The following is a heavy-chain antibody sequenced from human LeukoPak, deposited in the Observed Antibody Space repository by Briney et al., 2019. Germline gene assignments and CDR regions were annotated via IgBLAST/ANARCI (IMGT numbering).Heavy chain of an antibody. D-gene: IGHD3-10*01. CDR2: ISGSGGST. V-gene: IGHV3-23*01. CDR3: ARPRITMVRGVKRDNDAFDI. CDR1: GITFSSYA. J-gene: IGHJ3*02. Sequence: PGGSLRLSCAASGITFSSYAMSWVRQAPGKGLEWVSAISGSGGSTYYADSVKGRFTISRDNSKNTLYLQMNSLRAEDTAVYYCARPRITMVRGVKRDNDAFDIWGQGTMVTVSS.